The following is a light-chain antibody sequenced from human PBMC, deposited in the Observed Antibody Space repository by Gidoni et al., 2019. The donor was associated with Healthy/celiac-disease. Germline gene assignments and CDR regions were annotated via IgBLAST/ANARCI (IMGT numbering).Light chain of an antibody. CDR1: PSVSSN. V-gene: IGKV3-15*01. J-gene: IGKJ1*01. CDR2: GAS. Sequence: EIVMTQSPATLSVSPGERATLSCRASPSVSSNLAWYQQQPGQAPRLLIYGASTRATGIPARFSGSGSGTEFTLTISSLQSEDFAVYYCQQYNNWPPWTFGRGTKVEIK. CDR3: QQYNNWPPWT.